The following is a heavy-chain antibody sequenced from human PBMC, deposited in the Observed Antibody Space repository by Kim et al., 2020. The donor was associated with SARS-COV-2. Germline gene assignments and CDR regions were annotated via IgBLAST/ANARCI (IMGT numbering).Heavy chain of an antibody. CDR2: ISSSSSYI. CDR1: GFTFSSYS. V-gene: IGHV3-21*01. CDR3: ARGSGWYWGYFDY. Sequence: GGSLRLSCAASGFTFSSYSMNWVRQAPGKGLEWVSSISSSSSYIYYADSVKGRFTISRDNAKNSLYLQMNSLRAEDTAVYYCARGSGWYWGYFDYWGQGTLVTVSS. J-gene: IGHJ4*02. D-gene: IGHD6-19*01.